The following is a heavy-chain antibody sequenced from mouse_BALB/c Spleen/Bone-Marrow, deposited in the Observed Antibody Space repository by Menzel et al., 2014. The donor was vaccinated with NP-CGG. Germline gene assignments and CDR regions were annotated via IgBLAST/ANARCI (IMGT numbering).Heavy chain of an antibody. CDR3: AGKGNYGAGFAY. CDR2: IDPANGNT. D-gene: IGHD2-1*01. J-gene: IGHJ3*01. CDR1: GFNIKDTY. V-gene: IGHV14-3*02. Sequence: VQLQQSGAELVKPGASVKLSCTASGFNIKDTYMHWVKQRPEQGLEWIGRIDPANGNTKYDPKFQGKATITADTSSNIADLQLRSLASEGSAVYYSAGKGNYGAGFAYWGQGTRVTVSA.